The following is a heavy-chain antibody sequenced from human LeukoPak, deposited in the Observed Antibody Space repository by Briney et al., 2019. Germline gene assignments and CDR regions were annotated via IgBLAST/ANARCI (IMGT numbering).Heavy chain of an antibody. J-gene: IGHJ4*02. CDR2: INHSGGA. D-gene: IGHD3-3*01. Sequence: SETLSLTCAVYGGSFSGYYWSWIRQPPGKGLEWIGEINHSGGANYNPSLKSRVTISADTSKSQFSLKLGSVTAADTAVYYCARVPLRFLEPFDYWGQGTLFTVSS. CDR3: ARVPLRFLEPFDY. V-gene: IGHV4-34*01. CDR1: GGSFSGYY.